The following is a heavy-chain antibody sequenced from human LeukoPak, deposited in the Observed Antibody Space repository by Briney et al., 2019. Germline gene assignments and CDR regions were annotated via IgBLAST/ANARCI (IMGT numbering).Heavy chain of an antibody. CDR3: ARSDRGRPADY. Sequence: SETLSLTCNVSGGSIGNSPYYWGWIRQPPGKGLEWIGSMHYSGTSYHNPSLRSRVTISVDTSKNQFSLRLISVTAADTAVYYCARSDRGRPADYWGQGTLVTVSS. CDR1: GGSIGNSPYY. D-gene: IGHD1-26*01. V-gene: IGHV4-39*01. CDR2: MHYSGTS. J-gene: IGHJ4*02.